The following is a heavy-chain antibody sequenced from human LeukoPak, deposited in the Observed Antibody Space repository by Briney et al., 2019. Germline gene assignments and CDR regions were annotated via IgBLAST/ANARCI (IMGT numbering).Heavy chain of an antibody. Sequence: SETLSLTCAVYGGSFSGYYWSWIRQPPGKGLEWIGEINHSGSTNYNPSLKSRVTISVDTSKNQFSLTLSSVTAADTAVYYCAAQGPDSSGYLVVYWGQGTLVTVSS. CDR2: INHSGST. J-gene: IGHJ4*02. V-gene: IGHV4-34*01. D-gene: IGHD3-22*01. CDR3: AAQGPDSSGYLVVY. CDR1: GGSFSGYY.